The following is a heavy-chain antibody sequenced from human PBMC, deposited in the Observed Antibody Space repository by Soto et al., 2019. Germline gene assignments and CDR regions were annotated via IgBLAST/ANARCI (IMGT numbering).Heavy chain of an antibody. V-gene: IGHV4-31*03. D-gene: IGHD6-19*01. J-gene: IGHJ6*02. CDR2: IHYSGGATYSP. CDR3: AKVRYSSPMGYYYGMDV. Sequence: QVQLQESGPGLVEPSQTLSLICTVSGASIITDGYYWTWIRQHPGKGLEWLGYIHYSGGATYSPSYNPSLQSRIAISVDISKSLFSLKLTSVTAADTAVYYCAKVRYSSPMGYYYGMDVWGQGTTVTVSS. CDR1: GASIITDGYY.